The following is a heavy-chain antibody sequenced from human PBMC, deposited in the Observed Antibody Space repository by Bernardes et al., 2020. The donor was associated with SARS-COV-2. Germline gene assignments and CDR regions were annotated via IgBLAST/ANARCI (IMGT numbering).Heavy chain of an antibody. J-gene: IGHJ4*02. Sequence: GGSLRLWCAASGFTFSNYWMHWVRQTPEKGLVWVSRLNGDGSSTNYADSVKGRFSISRDNAKNTVYLQMNSLRVEDTALYYCVRGSGNYYFDVWGQGILVTVSS. D-gene: IGHD1-26*01. CDR2: LNGDGSST. CDR1: GFTFSNYW. CDR3: VRGSGNYYFDV. V-gene: IGHV3-74*01.